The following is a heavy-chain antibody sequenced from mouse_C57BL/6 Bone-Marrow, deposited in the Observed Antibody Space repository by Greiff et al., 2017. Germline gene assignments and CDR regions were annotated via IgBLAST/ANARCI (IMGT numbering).Heavy chain of an antibody. J-gene: IGHJ3*01. CDR2: INPNNGGT. CDR3: ANSPYGNGFAY. CDR1: GYTFTDYN. V-gene: IGHV1-22*01. Sequence: EVQLQQSGPELVKPGASVKMSCKASGYTFTDYNMHWVKQSHGKSLEWIGYINPNNGGTSYNQKFKGKATLTVNKSSSTAYMELRSLTSEDSAVYYCANSPYGNGFAYWGQGTLVTVSA. D-gene: IGHD2-1*01.